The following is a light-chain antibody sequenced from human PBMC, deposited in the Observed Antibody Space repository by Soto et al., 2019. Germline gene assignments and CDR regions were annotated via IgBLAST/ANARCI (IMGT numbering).Light chain of an antibody. V-gene: IGKV3-20*01. Sequence: EIVLTQSPGTLSLSPGERATLSCRASQSVSSGYLAWYQQKPGQAPRLLIYGASTRATGFPDRFSGSGSGTDFTLTIRRLDPEDFAVYYCQQYGTSPITFGQGTRLEIK. CDR2: GAS. J-gene: IGKJ5*01. CDR1: QSVSSGY. CDR3: QQYGTSPIT.